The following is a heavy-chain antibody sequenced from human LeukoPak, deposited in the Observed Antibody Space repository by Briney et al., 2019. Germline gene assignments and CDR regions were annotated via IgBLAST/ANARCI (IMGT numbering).Heavy chain of an antibody. J-gene: IGHJ4*02. V-gene: IGHV4-59*01. CDR1: GGSISSYY. CDR3: ARAPYGARFDY. CDR2: IYYSGST. Sequence: PSETLSLTCTVSGGSISSYYWSWIRQPPGTGLEWIGYIYYSGSTNYNPSLKSRVTISVDTSKNQFSLKLSSVTAADTAVYYCARAPYGARFDYWGQGTLVTVSS. D-gene: IGHD3-10*01.